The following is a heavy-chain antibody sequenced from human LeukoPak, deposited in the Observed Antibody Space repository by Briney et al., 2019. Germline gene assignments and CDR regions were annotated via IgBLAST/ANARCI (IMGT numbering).Heavy chain of an antibody. D-gene: IGHD3-16*01. CDR1: GGSFSGYY. V-gene: IGHV4-34*01. Sequence: PSETLSLTCAVYGGSFSGYYWSWIRQPAGKGRDWMGEINNSGRTKYNPCLKSRVTISVDTSKHQFTLKLSSVTAADTAVYYCARDPPTFDAFDIWGQGTMVPVSS. J-gene: IGHJ3*02. CDR3: ARDPPTFDAFDI. CDR2: INNSGRT.